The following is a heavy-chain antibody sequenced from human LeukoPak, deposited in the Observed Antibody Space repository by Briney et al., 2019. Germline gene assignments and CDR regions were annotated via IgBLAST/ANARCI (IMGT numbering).Heavy chain of an antibody. D-gene: IGHD3-22*01. V-gene: IGHV3-21*01. CDR2: ISSCSSYI. J-gene: IGHJ4*02. CDR3: ARDSSGYPSSFDY. CDR1: GFTFSSYS. Sequence: KPGGSLRLSCAASGFTFSSYSMNWVRQAPGKGLEWVSSISSCSSYIYYADSVKGRFTISRDNAKNSLYLQMNSLRAEDTAVYYCARDSSGYPSSFDYWGQGTLVTVSS.